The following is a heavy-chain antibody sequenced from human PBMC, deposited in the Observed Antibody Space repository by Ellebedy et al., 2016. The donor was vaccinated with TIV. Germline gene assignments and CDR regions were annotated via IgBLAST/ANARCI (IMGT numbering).Heavy chain of an antibody. Sequence: GGSLRLXCAASGFTFSSYAMHWVRQAPGKGLEWVAVISYDGSNKYYADSVKGRFTISRDNSKNTLYLQMNSLRAEDTAVYYCAKDSTRRPGYSSGWYYFDYWGQGTLVTVSS. V-gene: IGHV3-30-3*01. CDR3: AKDSTRRPGYSSGWYYFDY. CDR1: GFTFSSYA. D-gene: IGHD6-19*01. CDR2: ISYDGSNK. J-gene: IGHJ4*02.